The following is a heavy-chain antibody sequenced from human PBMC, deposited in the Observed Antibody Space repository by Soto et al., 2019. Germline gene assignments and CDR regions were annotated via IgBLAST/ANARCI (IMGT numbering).Heavy chain of an antibody. CDR2: IIPILGIA. D-gene: IGHD2-15*01. J-gene: IGHJ4*02. Sequence: SVKVSCKASGGTFSSYTISWVRQAPGQGLEWMGRIIPILGIANYAQKFQGRVTITADKSTSTAYMELSSLRSEDTAVYYCAVDIVVVVAATKRFGYWGQGTLVTVSS. CDR1: GGTFSSYT. CDR3: AVDIVVVVAATKRFGY. V-gene: IGHV1-69*02.